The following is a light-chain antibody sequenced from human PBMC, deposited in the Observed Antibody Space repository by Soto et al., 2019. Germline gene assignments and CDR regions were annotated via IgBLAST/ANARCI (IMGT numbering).Light chain of an antibody. J-gene: IGKJ1*01. CDR2: DAS. V-gene: IGKV1-5*01. Sequence: DIQMTQSPSTLTASVGDRVTITCRASQSISSWLAWYQQKPGKAPKVLIYDASSLESGVPSRFSGSGSGTEFTLTISSLQPDDFATYYCQQYYSYPWKFGQGTKVEIK. CDR3: QQYYSYPWK. CDR1: QSISSW.